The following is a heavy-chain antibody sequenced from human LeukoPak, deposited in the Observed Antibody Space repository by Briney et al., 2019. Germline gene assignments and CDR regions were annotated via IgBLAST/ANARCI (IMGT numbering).Heavy chain of an antibody. D-gene: IGHD4-17*01. CDR2: ITGSSETI. Sequence: GGSLRLSCAASGFTFSSSDMNWVRQTPGKGLEWISYITGSSETIFYADSVKGRFTISRDNAKNSLFLQMNSLRDEDTAVYYCARDSDGDPSFDYWGQGSLVSVSS. CDR1: GFTFSSSD. J-gene: IGHJ4*02. V-gene: IGHV3-48*02. CDR3: ARDSDGDPSFDY.